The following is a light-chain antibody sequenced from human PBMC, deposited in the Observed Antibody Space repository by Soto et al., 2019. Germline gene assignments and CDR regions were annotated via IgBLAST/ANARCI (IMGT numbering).Light chain of an antibody. CDR3: QQYKNWPPVT. Sequence: ELVLTQSPATLSLSPVDRATLSCMSSQSVSSNLAWYQQKPGQAPRLLIYGASTRATGVPARFSGSGSGTEFTLAISSLQSEDFAVYFCQQYKNWPPVTFGGGTKVDI. J-gene: IGKJ4*01. V-gene: IGKV3D-15*01. CDR1: QSVSSN. CDR2: GAS.